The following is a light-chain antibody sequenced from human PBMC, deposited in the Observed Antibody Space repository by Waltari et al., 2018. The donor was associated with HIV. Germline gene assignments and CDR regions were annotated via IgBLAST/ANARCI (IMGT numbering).Light chain of an antibody. Sequence: SCELTQPPSVSVSPGQTARITCSGDALPKQYAYWYQQKPGQAPVLVIYKDSERPSGIPERFSGSSSGTTVTLTISGVQAEDEADYYCQSADSSGTLYVFGTGTKVTVL. V-gene: IGLV3-25*03. CDR2: KDS. CDR3: QSADSSGTLYV. J-gene: IGLJ1*01. CDR1: ALPKQY.